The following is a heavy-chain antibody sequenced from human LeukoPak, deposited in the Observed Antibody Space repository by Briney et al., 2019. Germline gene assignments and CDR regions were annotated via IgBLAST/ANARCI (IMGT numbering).Heavy chain of an antibody. J-gene: IGHJ4*02. V-gene: IGHV3-23*01. CDR2: ISGSGGST. Sequence: GGSLRLSCAASGFTFSSYAMSWVRQAPGKGLEWVSTISGSGGSTYNADSVKGRFTISRDNSKNTLYLQMNSLRAEDTAVYYCAKVVGLQWLVRANFDYWGQGTLVTVSS. CDR1: GFTFSSYA. D-gene: IGHD6-19*01. CDR3: AKVVGLQWLVRANFDY.